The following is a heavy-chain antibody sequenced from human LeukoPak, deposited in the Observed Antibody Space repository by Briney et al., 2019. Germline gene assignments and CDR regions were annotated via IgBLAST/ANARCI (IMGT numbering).Heavy chain of an antibody. CDR3: ARLGSNNGWYWHFDV. J-gene: IGHJ2*01. CDR1: GASISSDY. Sequence: PSETLSLTCTASGASISSDYWSWIRQPPGKGLELIGFISYSGSTTYNPSLKSRVTISVDTSRGQFSLKLTSVTAADTAVYYCARLGSNNGWYWHFDVWGRGTLVTVSS. V-gene: IGHV4-59*08. CDR2: ISYSGST. D-gene: IGHD2-8*01.